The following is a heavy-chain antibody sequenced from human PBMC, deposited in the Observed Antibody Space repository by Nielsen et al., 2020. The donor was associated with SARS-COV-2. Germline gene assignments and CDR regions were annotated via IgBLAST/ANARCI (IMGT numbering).Heavy chain of an antibody. CDR2: ISYDGSNK. CDR3: AKVADYGDYEPSAFDI. V-gene: IGHV3-30*18. D-gene: IGHD4-17*01. Sequence: WIRQPPGKGLEWVAVISYDGSNKYYADSVKGRFTISRDNSKNTLYLQMNSLRAEDTAVYYCAKVADYGDYEPSAFDIWGQGTMVTVSS. J-gene: IGHJ3*02.